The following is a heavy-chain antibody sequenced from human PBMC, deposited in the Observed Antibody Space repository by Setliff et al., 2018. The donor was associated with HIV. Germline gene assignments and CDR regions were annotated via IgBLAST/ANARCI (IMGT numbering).Heavy chain of an antibody. CDR1: GYTFTRYY. D-gene: IGHD6-13*01. Sequence: ASVKVSCKASGYTFTRYYMHWVRQAPGQGLEWMGWMNPNGGNTGYAQKFQGRVTMTRNTSISTAYMELSSLRSEDTAVYYCARAGWYSSRPDAFDIWGQGTMVTVSS. CDR2: MNPNGGNT. V-gene: IGHV1-8*01. J-gene: IGHJ3*02. CDR3: ARAGWYSSRPDAFDI.